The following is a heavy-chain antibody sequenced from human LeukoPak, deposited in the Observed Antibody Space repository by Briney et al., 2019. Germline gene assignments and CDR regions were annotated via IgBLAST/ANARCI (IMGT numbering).Heavy chain of an antibody. CDR1: GFTVSSNY. CDR3: ARSGEGSAFDI. J-gene: IGHJ3*02. D-gene: IGHD6-13*01. CDR2: IYSGGST. V-gene: IGHV3-53*05. Sequence: PGGSLRLSCAASGFTVSSNYMSWVRQAPGKGLEWVSVIYSGGSTYYADSVKGRFTISRDNSKNTLYLQMNSLRAEDTAVYYCARSGEGSAFDIWGQGTMVTVSS.